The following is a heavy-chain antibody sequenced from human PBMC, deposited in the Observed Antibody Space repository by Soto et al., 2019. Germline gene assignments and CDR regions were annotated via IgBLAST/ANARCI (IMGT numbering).Heavy chain of an antibody. CDR2: IASDGRDK. J-gene: IGHJ4*02. D-gene: IGHD6-19*01. V-gene: IGHV3-30*18. Sequence: QVQLVESGGGVVQPGRSLRLSCAASGFTFSNYGMHWVRQAPGKGLEWVAVIASDGRDKKYADSVMGRFTISRDNSKNTMDLEMNSLRGDDAAVYYCTKDKGPGPAVYYFDYWGQGTLVTVSS. CDR1: GFTFSNYG. CDR3: TKDKGPGPAVYYFDY.